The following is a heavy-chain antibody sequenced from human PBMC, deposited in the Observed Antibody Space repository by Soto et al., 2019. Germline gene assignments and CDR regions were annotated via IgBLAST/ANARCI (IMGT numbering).Heavy chain of an antibody. J-gene: IGHJ4*02. CDR3: ARHSMGLRNYYFDY. CDR1: GGSISSYY. V-gene: IGHV4-59*08. Sequence: SETLSLTCTVSGGSISSYYWSWIRQPPGKGLEWIGYIYYSGSTNYNPSLKSRVTISVDTSKNQFSLKLSSVTAADTAVYYCARHSMGLRNYYFDYWGQGTLVTVS. D-gene: IGHD5-12*01. CDR2: IYYSGST.